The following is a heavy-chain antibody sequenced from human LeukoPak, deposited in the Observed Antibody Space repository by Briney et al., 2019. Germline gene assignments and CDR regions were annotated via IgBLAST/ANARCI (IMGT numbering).Heavy chain of an antibody. Sequence: ASVKVSCKASGYTFTSYGISWVRQAPGQGLEWMGWISAYNGNTNYAQKLQGRVTMTRNTSISTAYMELSSLRSEDTAVYYCARGYGVGYQLVDYWGQGTLVTVSS. CDR1: GYTFTSYG. V-gene: IGHV1-18*01. D-gene: IGHD5-18*01. CDR2: ISAYNGNT. CDR3: ARGYGVGYQLVDY. J-gene: IGHJ4*02.